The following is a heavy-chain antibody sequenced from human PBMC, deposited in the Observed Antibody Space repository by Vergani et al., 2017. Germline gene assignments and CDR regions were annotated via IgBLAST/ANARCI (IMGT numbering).Heavy chain of an antibody. D-gene: IGHD6-19*01. V-gene: IGHV3-21*01. J-gene: IGHJ5*02. CDR1: GFTFSSYS. CDR2: ISSSSRYI. CDR3: ARDRYSSGLYWFDP. Sequence: EVQLVESGGGLVKPGGSLRLSCAASGFTFSSYSMNWVRQAPGKGLEWVSSISSSSRYIYYAASVKGRFTISRDNAKNSLYLQMNSLRAEDTAVYYCARDRYSSGLYWFDPWGQGTLVTVSS.